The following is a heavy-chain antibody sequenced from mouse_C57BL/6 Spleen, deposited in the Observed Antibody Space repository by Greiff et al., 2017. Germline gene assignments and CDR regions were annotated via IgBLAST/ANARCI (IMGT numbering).Heavy chain of an antibody. CDR2: ISYDGSN. CDR1: GYSITSGYY. D-gene: IGHD1-1*01. J-gene: IGHJ4*01. CDR3: ARDDGSSLYYYAMDY. Sequence: EVQLQESGPGLVKPSQSLSLTCSVTGYSITSGYYWNWIRQFPGNKLVWMGYISYDGSNNYNPSLKNRISITRDTSKNQFFLKLNSVTTEDTATYYCARDDGSSLYYYAMDYWGQGPSVTVSS. V-gene: IGHV3-6*01.